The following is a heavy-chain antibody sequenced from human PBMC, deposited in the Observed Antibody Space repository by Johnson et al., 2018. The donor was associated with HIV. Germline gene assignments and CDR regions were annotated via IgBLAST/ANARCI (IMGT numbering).Heavy chain of an antibody. D-gene: IGHD3-22*01. J-gene: IGHJ3*02. CDR1: GFTFDDYA. Sequence: LLVESGGGVVRPGGSLRLSCAASGFTFDDYAMHWVRQATGQGLEWVSGINWSSGNIDYADSVKGRFTISRDNAKNSLYLQMNSLRAEDTALYYCAKDHDYYDSSGSILGAFDIWGQGTMVTVSS. CDR3: AKDHDYYDSSGSILGAFDI. V-gene: IGHV3-9*01. CDR2: INWSSGNI.